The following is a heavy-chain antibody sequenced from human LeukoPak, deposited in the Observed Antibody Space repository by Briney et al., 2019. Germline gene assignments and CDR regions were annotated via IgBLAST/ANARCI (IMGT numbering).Heavy chain of an antibody. J-gene: IGHJ4*02. Sequence: GGSLRLSCAASGFTFSTYAMIWVRQAPGKGLEWVSGISGSATNTYYADSVKGRFTISRDNSKNTLYLQMNSLRVEDTAIYYCAKVFRSGDLFVSDSWGQGTLVTVSS. V-gene: IGHV3-23*01. CDR1: GFTFSTYA. CDR2: ISGSATNT. CDR3: AKVFRSGDLFVSDS. D-gene: IGHD4-17*01.